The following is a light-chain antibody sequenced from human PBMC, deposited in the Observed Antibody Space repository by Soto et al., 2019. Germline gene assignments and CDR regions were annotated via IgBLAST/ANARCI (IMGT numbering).Light chain of an antibody. CDR1: SSDVGGYNY. Sequence: SALTKPASVSGSPGQSITISCTGTSSDVGGYNYVSWYQQHPGKAPKLMIYDVSNRPSGVSNRFSGSKSGNTASLTISGLQAEDEADYYCSSYTSSSSVVFGEGTKLTVL. CDR2: DVS. CDR3: SSYTSSSSVV. J-gene: IGLJ2*01. V-gene: IGLV2-14*01.